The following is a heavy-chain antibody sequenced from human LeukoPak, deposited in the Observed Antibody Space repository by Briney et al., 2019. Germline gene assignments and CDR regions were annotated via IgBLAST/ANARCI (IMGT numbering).Heavy chain of an antibody. CDR2: IHYSGST. Sequence: SGTLSLTCTVSGGSISSSSYYWGWIRQPPGKGLEWIGSIHYSGSTNYNPSLKSRVTISVDTSKNQFSLKLSSVTAADTAVYYCARGYCSGGSCYSYYYYNYMDVWGKGTTVTVSS. J-gene: IGHJ6*03. CDR1: GGSISSSSYY. D-gene: IGHD2-15*01. CDR3: ARGYCSGGSCYSYYYYNYMDV. V-gene: IGHV4-39*07.